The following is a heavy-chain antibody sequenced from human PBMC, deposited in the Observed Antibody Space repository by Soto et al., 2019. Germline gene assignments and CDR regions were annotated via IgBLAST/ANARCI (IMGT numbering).Heavy chain of an antibody. J-gene: IGHJ4*02. CDR3: ARWEQPLFDY. CDR1: GFSVSAYT. V-gene: IGHV3-30*09. CDR2: ISSDGNHK. D-gene: IGHD1-1*01. Sequence: QVQLVESGGGVVQPGRSLRLSCAASGFSVSAYTVHWVRQAPGKGLEWVAVISSDGNHKYYTDSVKGRFAISRDTSTKTRFLQMRSLGPEDTAVYYCARWEQPLFDYWGQGTLVTVSS.